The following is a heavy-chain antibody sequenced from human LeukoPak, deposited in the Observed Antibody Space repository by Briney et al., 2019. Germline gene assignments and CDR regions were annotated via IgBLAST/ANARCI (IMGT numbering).Heavy chain of an antibody. J-gene: IGHJ4*02. D-gene: IGHD6-19*01. CDR3: ARDRGEWLVLPIDY. CDR1: GFTFSSYA. V-gene: IGHV3-30-3*01. CDR2: ISYDGSNK. Sequence: PGRSLRLSCAASGFTFSSYAMHWVRQAPGKGLEWVAVISYDGSNKYYADSVKGRFTISRDNSKNTLYLQMNSLRAEDTAVYYCARDRGEWLVLPIDYWGQGTLVTVSS.